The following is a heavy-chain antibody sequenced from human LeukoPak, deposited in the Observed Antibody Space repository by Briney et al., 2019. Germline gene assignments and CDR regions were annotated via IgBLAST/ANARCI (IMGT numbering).Heavy chain of an antibody. Sequence: GGSLRLSCAVSGLTFSSYAMSWVRQAPGKGLEWVSAISGSGGRTYYADSVKGRFTISRDNSKNTPYLHMNSLRAGDTAVYYCAKSEYGDYVGDAFDIWSQGTMVSVSS. CDR1: GLTFSSYA. J-gene: IGHJ3*02. V-gene: IGHV3-23*01. CDR2: ISGSGGRT. D-gene: IGHD4-17*01. CDR3: AKSEYGDYVGDAFDI.